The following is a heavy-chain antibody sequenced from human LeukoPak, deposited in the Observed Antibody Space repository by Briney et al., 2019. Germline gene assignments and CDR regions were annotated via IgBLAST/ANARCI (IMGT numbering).Heavy chain of an antibody. D-gene: IGHD3-10*01. CDR3: AREAGPITMVRGASDAFDI. Sequence: SETLSLTCTVSGGSISSSSYYWGWIRQPPGKGLEWIGSIYYSGSTYYNPSLKSRVTISVDTSKNQFSLKLSSVTAADTAVYYCAREAGPITMVRGASDAFDIWGQGTMVTVSS. CDR2: IYYSGST. V-gene: IGHV4-39*07. CDR1: GGSISSSSYY. J-gene: IGHJ3*02.